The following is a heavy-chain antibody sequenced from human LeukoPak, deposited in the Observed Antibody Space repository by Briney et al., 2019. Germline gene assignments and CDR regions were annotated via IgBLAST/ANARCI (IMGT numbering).Heavy chain of an antibody. D-gene: IGHD2-8*01. CDR2: IYYSGST. CDR1: GGSISSYY. Sequence: PSETLSLTCTVSGGSISSYYWSWIRQPPGKGLEWIGDIYYSGSTKYNPSLKSRVTISVDTSKNQFSLQLTSVTAADTAVYYCATSPYCSNGICFTRWYFDLWGRGTLVTVSS. J-gene: IGHJ2*01. CDR3: ATSPYCSNGICFTRWYFDL. V-gene: IGHV4-59*01.